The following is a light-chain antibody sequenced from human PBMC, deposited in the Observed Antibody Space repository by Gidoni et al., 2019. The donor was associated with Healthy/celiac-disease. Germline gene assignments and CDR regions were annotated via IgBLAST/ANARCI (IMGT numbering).Light chain of an antibody. V-gene: IGKV3-11*01. Sequence: EIVLTQSPATLSLSPGERATLSCRASQSVSSYLAWYQQKPGQTPRLFIYDASNRATGIPARFSGSGSGTDFTLTISSLEPEDFAVYYCQQRSDSWTFGQGTKVEIK. J-gene: IGKJ1*01. CDR3: QQRSDSWT. CDR1: QSVSSY. CDR2: DAS.